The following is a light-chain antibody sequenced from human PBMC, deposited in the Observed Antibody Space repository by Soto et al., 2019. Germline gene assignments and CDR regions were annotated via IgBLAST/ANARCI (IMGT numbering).Light chain of an antibody. CDR3: QQYDHWPFT. CDR2: GAY. CDR1: QSVSGN. Sequence: EIVMTQSPATLSVSPGERATLSCRASQSVSGNLAWYQQKPGQAPRLLIYGAYTRATGLPARFSGSGSGTEFTLTISSLQSEDFALYYCQQYDHWPFTFGPGNKVDIK. J-gene: IGKJ3*01. V-gene: IGKV3-15*01.